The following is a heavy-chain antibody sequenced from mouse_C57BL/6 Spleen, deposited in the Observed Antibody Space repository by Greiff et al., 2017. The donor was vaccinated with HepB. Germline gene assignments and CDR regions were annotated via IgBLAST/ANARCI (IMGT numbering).Heavy chain of an antibody. CDR3: ARNDYSNSIDY. V-gene: IGHV1-69*01. CDR1: GYTFTSYW. CDR2: IDPSDSYT. Sequence: QVQLKQPGAELVMPGASVKLSCKASGYTFTSYWMHWVKQRPGQGLEWIGEIDPSDSYTNYNQKFKGKSTLTVDKSSSTAYMQLSSLTSEDSAVYYCARNDYSNSIDYWGQGTTLTVSS. J-gene: IGHJ2*01. D-gene: IGHD2-5*01.